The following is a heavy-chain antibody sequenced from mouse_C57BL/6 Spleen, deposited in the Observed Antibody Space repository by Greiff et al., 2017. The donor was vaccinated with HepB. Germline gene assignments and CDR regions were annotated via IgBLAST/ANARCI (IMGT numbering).Heavy chain of an antibody. V-gene: IGHV1-39*01. D-gene: IGHD1-1*01. J-gene: IGHJ3*01. CDR3: ASPYGSSLAWFAY. Sequence: VQLQQSGPELVKPGASVKISCKASGYSFTDYNMNWVKQSNGKSLEWIGVINPNYGTTSYNQKFKGKATLTVDQSSSPAYMQLNSLTSEDSAVYYCASPYGSSLAWFAYWGQGTLVTVSA. CDR2: INPNYGTT. CDR1: GYSFTDYN.